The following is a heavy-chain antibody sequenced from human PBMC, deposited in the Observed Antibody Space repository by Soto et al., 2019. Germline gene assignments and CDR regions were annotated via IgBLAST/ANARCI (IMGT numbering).Heavy chain of an antibody. CDR3: ANAREVVAATTYYFDY. J-gene: IGHJ4*02. V-gene: IGHV3-23*01. CDR2: ISGSGGST. Sequence: EVQLLESGGGLVQPGGSLRLSCAASGFTFSSYAMSWVRQAPGKGLEWVSAISGSGGSTYYADSVKGRFTISRDNAKNTLYLQMNSLRAEDTAVYYCANAREVVAATTYYFDYWGQGTLVTVSS. D-gene: IGHD2-15*01. CDR1: GFTFSSYA.